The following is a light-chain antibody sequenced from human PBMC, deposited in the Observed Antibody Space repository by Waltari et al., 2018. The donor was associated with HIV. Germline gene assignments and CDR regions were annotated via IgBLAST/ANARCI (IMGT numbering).Light chain of an antibody. J-gene: IGKJ1*01. CDR3: QQYNSWPRT. V-gene: IGKV3-15*01. CDR2: GSS. Sequence: IVMTQSPATLSVFPGERVTLSSRASQSISGNLAWYQQRRVQAPRLLIYGSSTRASGIPARFSGSGSGPEFSLTISSLQSEDFAIYYCQQYNSWPRTFGQGTKLEI. CDR1: QSISGN.